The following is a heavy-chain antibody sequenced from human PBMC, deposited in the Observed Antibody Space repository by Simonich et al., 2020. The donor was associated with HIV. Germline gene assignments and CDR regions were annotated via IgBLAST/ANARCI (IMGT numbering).Heavy chain of an antibody. D-gene: IGHD3-3*01. CDR2: IHDGGST. CDR3: AAGNALLRFLEWEGTYMDV. CDR1: GGSFSGYY. J-gene: IGHJ6*03. Sequence: QVQLQQWSAGLLKPSETLSLTCAVYGGSFSGYYWTWIRQPPGKGLEWIGEIHDGGSTNYKQSLKSGVTMSEDKSKNQFALKLKSVIAADTAVDYCAAGNALLRFLEWEGTYMDVWGKGTTVTVSS. V-gene: IGHV4-34*01.